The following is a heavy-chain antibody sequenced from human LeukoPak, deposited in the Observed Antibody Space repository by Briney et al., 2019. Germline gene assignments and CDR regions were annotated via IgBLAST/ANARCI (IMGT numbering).Heavy chain of an antibody. CDR1: GFTFSDYY. V-gene: IGHV3-11*01. CDR2: ISSRASPI. D-gene: IGHD1-1*01. J-gene: IGHJ6*03. Sequence: GGSLRLSCAASGFTFSDYYMSWIRQAPGKGLEWVSYISSRASPIYYADSVKGRFTISRDNAKNSLYLQMNSLRAEDTAAYYCARGPRTTASDPYYYYYFMDVWGKGTTVTVTS. CDR3: ARGPRTTASDPYYYYYFMDV.